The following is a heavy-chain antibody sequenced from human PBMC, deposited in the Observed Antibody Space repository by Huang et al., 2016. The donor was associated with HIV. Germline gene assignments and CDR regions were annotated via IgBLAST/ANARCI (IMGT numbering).Heavy chain of an antibody. CDR3: ASRTTVTTTSNYHYFYMDV. CDR1: GGSISSSSYY. Sequence: QLQLQESGPGLVKPSETLSLTCTVSGGSISSSSYYLGWIRQSPGKGLEWIGSIYFIGNDYSTPSLKGCVTMSVDRSWNHFSLKMQAVAAADTAVYYCASRTTVTTTSNYHYFYMDVWGKGTTVIVSS. V-gene: IGHV4-39*01. CDR2: IYFIGND. J-gene: IGHJ6*03. D-gene: IGHD4-17*01.